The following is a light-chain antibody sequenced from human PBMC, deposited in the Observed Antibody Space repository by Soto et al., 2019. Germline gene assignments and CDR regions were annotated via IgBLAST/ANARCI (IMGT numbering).Light chain of an antibody. CDR2: GAS. CDR1: QSVSSSY. Sequence: EIVLTQSPGTLSLSPGERATLSCRASQSVSSSYLAWYQQKPGQPPRLLIYGASSRATGIPDRFSGSGSGTDFTLTISRLEPEDFAVYYCQQYGSSPPLTFGGGTKVEIK. CDR3: QQYGSSPPLT. J-gene: IGKJ4*01. V-gene: IGKV3-20*01.